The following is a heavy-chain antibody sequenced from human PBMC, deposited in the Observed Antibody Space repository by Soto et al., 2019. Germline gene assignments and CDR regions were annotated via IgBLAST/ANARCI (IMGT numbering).Heavy chain of an antibody. CDR3: ARASPIAVADHFDY. Sequence: LRLSCAASGFTFSDYYMSWIRQAPGRGLEWVSYISSSGSTIYYADSVKGRFTISRDNAKNSLYLQMNSLRADDTAVYYCARASPIAVADHFDYWGPGTLVTVSS. J-gene: IGHJ4*02. CDR1: GFTFSDYY. D-gene: IGHD6-19*01. CDR2: ISSSGSTI. V-gene: IGHV3-11*01.